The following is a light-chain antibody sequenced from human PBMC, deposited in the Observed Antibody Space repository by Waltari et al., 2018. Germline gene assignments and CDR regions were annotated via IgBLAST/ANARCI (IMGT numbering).Light chain of an antibody. V-gene: IGLV2-14*01. J-gene: IGLJ1*01. CDR2: EVS. Sequence: QSALTQPASVSGPPGQSITISCSGTDSDVGAYDFVSWYQQHPGKAPHPILYEVSNLPSVISHRFSASKSGNTASLTFSGLQAEDEAYYYCSSYTTSSAPGVFGTGTRVTVL. CDR1: DSDVGAYDF. CDR3: SSYTTSSAPGV.